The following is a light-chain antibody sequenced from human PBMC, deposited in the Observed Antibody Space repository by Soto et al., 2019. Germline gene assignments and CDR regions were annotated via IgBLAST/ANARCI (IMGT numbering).Light chain of an antibody. CDR1: SSDVGGYNY. J-gene: IGLJ1*01. V-gene: IGLV2-14*01. Sequence: QSVLTHPASVSGSPGQSITVSCTGTSSDVGGYNYVSWYQQHPGKAPRLMIYDVTNRPSGVSNRFSGSKSGNTASLTISGLQAEDEADYYCSSYRRGSTYVFGTGTKLTVL. CDR3: SSYRRGSTYV. CDR2: DVT.